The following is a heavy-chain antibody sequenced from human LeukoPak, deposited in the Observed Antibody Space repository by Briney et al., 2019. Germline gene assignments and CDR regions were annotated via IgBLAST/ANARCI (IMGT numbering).Heavy chain of an antibody. J-gene: IGHJ4*02. D-gene: IGHD6-13*01. V-gene: IGHV1-2*02. CDR2: INPNSGGT. CDR3: ARSRPSSSYSSSRDFDY. Sequence: ASVKVSCKASGYTFTGYYMHWVRQAPGQGLEWMGWINPNSGGTNYAQKFQGRVTMTRDTSISTAYMELSRLRSDDTAVYYCARSRPSSSYSSSRDFDYWGQGTLVTISS. CDR1: GYTFTGYY.